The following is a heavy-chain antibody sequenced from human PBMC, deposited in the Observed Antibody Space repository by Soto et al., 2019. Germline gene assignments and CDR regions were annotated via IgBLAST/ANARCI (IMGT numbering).Heavy chain of an antibody. CDR3: ARWGYYDSSVGAFDI. V-gene: IGHV4-31*03. D-gene: IGHD3-22*01. CDR1: GGSISSGGYY. J-gene: IGHJ3*02. CDR2: IYYSGST. Sequence: SETLSLTCTVSGGSISSGGYYWSWIRQHPGKGLEWIGYIYYSGSTYYNPSLKSRVTISVDTSKNQFSLKLSSVTAADTAVYYCARWGYYDSSVGAFDIWGQGTMVTVSS.